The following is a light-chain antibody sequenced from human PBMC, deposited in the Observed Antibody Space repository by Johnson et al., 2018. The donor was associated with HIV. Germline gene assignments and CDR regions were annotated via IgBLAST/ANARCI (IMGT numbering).Light chain of an antibody. J-gene: IGLJ1*01. CDR2: DNN. CDR1: SSNIGNNY. Sequence: QPVLTQPPSVSAAPGQRVTISCSGSSSNIGNNYVSWYQQLPGTAPKLLIYDNNKRPSGIPDRFSGSKSGTSATLAVTGLQTGDEADYYCGTWDNSLSIGYVFGTGTKVTVL. V-gene: IGLV1-51*01. CDR3: GTWDNSLSIGYV.